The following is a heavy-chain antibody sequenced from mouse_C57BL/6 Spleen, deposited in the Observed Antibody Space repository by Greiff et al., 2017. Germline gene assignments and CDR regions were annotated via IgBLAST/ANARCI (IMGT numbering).Heavy chain of an antibody. CDR3: ARKYSKIYYAMGY. V-gene: IGHV1-55*01. CDR1: GYTFTSYW. CDR2: IYPGSGST. D-gene: IGHD2-5*01. Sequence: QVQLKQPGAELVKPGASVKMSCKASGYTFTSYWITWVKQRPGQGLEWIGDIYPGSGSTNYNEKFKSKATLTVDTSSSTAYIQLSHLTSEDAAVYYCARKYSKIYYAMGYWGQGTSVTVSS. J-gene: IGHJ4*01.